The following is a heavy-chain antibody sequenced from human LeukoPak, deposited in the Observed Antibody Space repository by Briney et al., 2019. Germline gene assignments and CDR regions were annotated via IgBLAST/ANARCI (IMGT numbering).Heavy chain of an antibody. CDR1: GFTFSSYA. Sequence: GGSLRLSCAASGFTFSSYAMSWVRQAPGKGLEWVSYISSSGSTLYYADSVKGRITISRDNAKNSLYLQMNSLRAEDTAVYYCARRRYNWNAIDYWGQGTLVTVSS. D-gene: IGHD1-20*01. V-gene: IGHV3-48*04. J-gene: IGHJ4*02. CDR3: ARRRYNWNAIDY. CDR2: ISSSGSTL.